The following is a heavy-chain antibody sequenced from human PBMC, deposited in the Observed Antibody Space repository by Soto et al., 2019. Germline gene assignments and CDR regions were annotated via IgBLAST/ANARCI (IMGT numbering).Heavy chain of an antibody. CDR2: MNPISGNT. D-gene: IGHD4-17*01. CDR3: ARGVKYGAYSRWFDP. V-gene: IGHV1-8*01. Sequence: QVQWVQSGAEVKKPGASVKVSCKASGYTFTSYDINWVRQATGQGLEYLGWMNPISGNTAYVQKFQGRVTMTWDTSIITAYMELSSLRSEDTAVYFCARGVKYGAYSRWFDPWGQGTLVTVSS. CDR1: GYTFTSYD. J-gene: IGHJ5*02.